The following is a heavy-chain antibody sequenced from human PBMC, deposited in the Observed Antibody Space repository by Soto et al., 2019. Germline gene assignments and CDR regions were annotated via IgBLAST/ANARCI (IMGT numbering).Heavy chain of an antibody. CDR2: IYYSGST. D-gene: IGHD4-17*01. V-gene: IGHV4-39*01. CDR3: ARQPLGAATVTSVINLFDP. J-gene: IGHJ5*02. CDR1: GGSISSSSSY. Sequence: QLQLQESGPGLVKPSETLSLTCTVSGGSISSSSSYWGWIRQPPGKGLEWIGYIYYSGSTNYNPSLKIRVTISVDTSKNQFSMKLNSVTAADTAGYYCARQPLGAATVTSVINLFDPWGQGALVTVSS.